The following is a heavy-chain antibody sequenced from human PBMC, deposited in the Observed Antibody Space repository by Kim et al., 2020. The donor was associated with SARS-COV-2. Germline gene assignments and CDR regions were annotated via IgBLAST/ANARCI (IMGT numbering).Heavy chain of an antibody. V-gene: IGHV3-66*04. CDR3: ARQLGYCSSTSCYSAAFDI. J-gene: IGHJ3*02. Sequence: GRFTISRDNSKNTLYLQMNSLRAEDTAVYYCARQLGYCSSTSCYSAAFDIWGQGTMVTVSS. D-gene: IGHD2-2*01.